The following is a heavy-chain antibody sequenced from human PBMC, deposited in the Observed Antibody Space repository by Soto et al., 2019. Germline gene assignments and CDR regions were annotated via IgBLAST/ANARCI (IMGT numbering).Heavy chain of an antibody. D-gene: IGHD3-3*01. CDR3: AHYYNFWNT. Sequence: GESLKISCKTSGYTFSTSAIGWVRQMPGKGLEWMWIINPGDSKTTYSPSFQGQVTISADKSISTAYLHWSSLKVSDTAIYYCAHYYNFWNTWGQGTLVTVSS. CDR1: GYTFSTSA. V-gene: IGHV5-51*01. J-gene: IGHJ4*02. CDR2: INPGDSKT.